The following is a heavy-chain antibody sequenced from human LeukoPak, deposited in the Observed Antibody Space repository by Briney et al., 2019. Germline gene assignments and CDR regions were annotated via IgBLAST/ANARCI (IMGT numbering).Heavy chain of an antibody. CDR1: GFTFSNAW. Sequence: PGGSLRLSCAASGFTFSNAWMSWVRQAPGKGLEWVGSIRSSAYGGTTEYAAPVKGRFTISRDGAKSIAYLQMNSLKTEDTAVYYCSRGRNYFDFWGQGTLVTVSS. CDR2: IRSSAYGGTT. J-gene: IGHJ4*02. CDR3: SRGRNYFDF. V-gene: IGHV3-49*04.